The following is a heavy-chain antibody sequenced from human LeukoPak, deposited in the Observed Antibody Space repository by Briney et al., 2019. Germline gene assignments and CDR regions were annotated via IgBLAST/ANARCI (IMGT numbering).Heavy chain of an antibody. CDR3: ARGGEVVVALDY. CDR2: IYYSGST. V-gene: IGHV4-59*08. Sequence: NPSETLSLTCTVSGGSISSYYWSWIRQPPGKGLEWIGYIYYSGSTNYNPSLKSRVTISVDTSKNQFTLKLSSVTAADTAVYYCARGGEVVVALDYWGQGTLVTVSS. CDR1: GGSISSYY. J-gene: IGHJ4*02. D-gene: IGHD3-22*01.